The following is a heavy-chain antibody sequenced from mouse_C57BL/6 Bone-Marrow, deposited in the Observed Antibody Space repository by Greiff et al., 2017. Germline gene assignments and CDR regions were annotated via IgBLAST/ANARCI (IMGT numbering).Heavy chain of an antibody. CDR2: IDPSDSYT. CDR3: ARDDWYFDV. CDR1: GYTFTSYW. Sequence: QVQLKQPGAELVRPGTSVKLSCKASGYTFTSYWMHWVKQRPGQGLEWIGVIDPSDSYTNYNQKFKGKATLTVDTSSSTAYMQLSSLTSEDSAVYYCARDDWYFDVWGTGTTVTVSS. V-gene: IGHV1-59*01. J-gene: IGHJ1*03.